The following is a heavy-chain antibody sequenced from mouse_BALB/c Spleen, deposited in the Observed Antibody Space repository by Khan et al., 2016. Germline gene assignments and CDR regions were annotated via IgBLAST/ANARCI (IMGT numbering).Heavy chain of an antibody. CDR1: GFTFSNYW. J-gene: IGHJ4*01. Sequence: EVKLEESGGGLVQPGGSMKLSCVASGFTFSNYWMNWVRQSPEKGLEWVAEIRLKSNNYATHYAESVKGRFTISRDDSKSSVYLQMNNLRAEDTGIYYCTRPDYGGAMEYWGQGTSVTVSS. D-gene: IGHD1-1*01. CDR3: TRPDYGGAMEY. CDR2: IRLKSNNYAT. V-gene: IGHV6-6*02.